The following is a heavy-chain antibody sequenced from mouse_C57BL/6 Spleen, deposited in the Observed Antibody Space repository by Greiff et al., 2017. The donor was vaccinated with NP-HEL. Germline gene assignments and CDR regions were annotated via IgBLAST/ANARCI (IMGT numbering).Heavy chain of an antibody. CDR3: ARELYYDYDWFAY. V-gene: IGHV3-6*01. CDR1: GYSITSGYY. J-gene: IGHJ3*01. CDR2: ISYDGSN. Sequence: VQLKESGPGLVKPSQSLSLTCSVTGYSITSGYYWNWIRQFPGNKLEWMGYISYDGSNNYNPSLKNRISITRDTSKNQFFLKLNSVTTEDTATYYCARELYYDYDWFAYWGQGTLVTVSA. D-gene: IGHD2-4*01.